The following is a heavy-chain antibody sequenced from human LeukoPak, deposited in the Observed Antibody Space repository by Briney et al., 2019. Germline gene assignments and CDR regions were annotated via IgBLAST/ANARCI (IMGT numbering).Heavy chain of an antibody. V-gene: IGHV4-39*01. Sequence: PSETLSLTCTVSGDSISSSSYYWDWIRQPPGKGLEWIGTINYSGSTYYNPSLKSRVTISVDTSKNQFFLRLSSMTAADTAVYCCARRGSWAFNIWGQGTMVTVSS. CDR1: GDSISSSSYY. CDR3: ARRGSWAFNI. D-gene: IGHD3-10*01. CDR2: INYSGST. J-gene: IGHJ3*02.